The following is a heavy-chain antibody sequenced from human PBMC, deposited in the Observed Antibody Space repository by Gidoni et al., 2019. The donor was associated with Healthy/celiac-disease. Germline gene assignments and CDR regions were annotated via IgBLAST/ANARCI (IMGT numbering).Heavy chain of an antibody. V-gene: IGHV3-23*01. Sequence: EVQLLESGGGLVQPGGSLRLSFSASGFTFSSYAMSWVRQAPGKGLEWVSAISGSGGSTYYADSVKGRFTISRDNSKNTLYLQMNSLRAEDTAVYYCAKVIRATSDYFDYWGQGTLVTVSS. CDR1: GFTFSSYA. D-gene: IGHD1-26*01. J-gene: IGHJ4*02. CDR3: AKVIRATSDYFDY. CDR2: ISGSGGST.